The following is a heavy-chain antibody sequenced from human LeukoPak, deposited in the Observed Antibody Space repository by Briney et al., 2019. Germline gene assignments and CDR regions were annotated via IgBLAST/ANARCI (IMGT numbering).Heavy chain of an antibody. J-gene: IGHJ3*02. Sequence: GGSLRLSCAASGFTFADCAMHWVRQAPGKGLEWVSGISWNRGSIGSADSVKGRFTISRDNAKNSLYLQMNSLRAEDTALYYCAKDHGRVVTTSGAFDIWGQGTMVTVSS. CDR1: GFTFADCA. V-gene: IGHV3-9*01. CDR2: ISWNRGSI. CDR3: AKDHGRVVTTSGAFDI. D-gene: IGHD2-21*02.